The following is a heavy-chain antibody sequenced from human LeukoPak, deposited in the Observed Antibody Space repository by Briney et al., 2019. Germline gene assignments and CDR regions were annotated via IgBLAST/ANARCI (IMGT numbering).Heavy chain of an antibody. CDR2: IYYIGTA. CDR3: ARDPLPINSYYMDV. J-gene: IGHJ6*03. V-gene: IGHV4-30-4*01. D-gene: IGHD5-24*01. CDR1: GDSISIGDYR. Sequence: PSQTLSLTCSVSGDSISIGDYRWSWIRQSPGKGLEWIGYIYYIGTAYYNPSLRSRVALSADTSKNQFSLKLNSVTVADSAVYYCARDPLPINSYYMDVWGKGTAVTVSS.